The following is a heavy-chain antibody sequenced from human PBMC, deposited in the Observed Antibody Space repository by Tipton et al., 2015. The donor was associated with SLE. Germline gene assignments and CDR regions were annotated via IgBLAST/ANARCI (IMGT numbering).Heavy chain of an antibody. CDR3: AGDPSRGGDGWVFDY. CDR2: IWGNGGNK. V-gene: IGHV3-33*08. J-gene: IGHJ4*02. Sequence: SLRLSCAASGFTFDNYGMSWVRQVPGKGLEWVAFIWGNGGNKNYADCVKGRFAISRDNAKNSLFLQMDSLRAEDTAVYYCAGDPSRGGDGWVFDYWGQGTLVTVSS. D-gene: IGHD2-21*01. CDR1: GFTFDNYG.